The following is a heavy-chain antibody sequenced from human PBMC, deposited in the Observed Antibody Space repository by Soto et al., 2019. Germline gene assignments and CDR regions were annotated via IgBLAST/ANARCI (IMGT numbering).Heavy chain of an antibody. Sequence: PGGSMGLSCVASGVTLNSYAMSWVRQAPQKGLEWVSTLTRSATTVYAASVRGRFTISRDNSKNTLYLQMDSLRAEDTAVYYCVREFTPGSPNYDYWGLGTLVTVSS. CDR1: GVTLNSYA. D-gene: IGHD3-10*01. CDR2: LTRSATT. J-gene: IGHJ4*02. V-gene: IGHV3-23*01. CDR3: VREFTPGSPNYDY.